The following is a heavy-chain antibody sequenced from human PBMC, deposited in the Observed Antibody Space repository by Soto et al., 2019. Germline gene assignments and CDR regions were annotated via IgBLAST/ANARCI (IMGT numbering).Heavy chain of an antibody. V-gene: IGHV3-23*01. D-gene: IGHD3-10*01. J-gene: IGHJ4*02. CDR3: AKEGALGLYYFDY. CDR2: IGGGGSST. CDR1: GFTFSTYV. Sequence: GGSLRLSCAASGFTFSTYVMSWVRQAPGKGPEWVSTIGGGGSSTYYANSVKGRFTISRDNSKNTLYLQMNSLRPEDTAVYYCAKEGALGLYYFDYWGQGTLVTVSS.